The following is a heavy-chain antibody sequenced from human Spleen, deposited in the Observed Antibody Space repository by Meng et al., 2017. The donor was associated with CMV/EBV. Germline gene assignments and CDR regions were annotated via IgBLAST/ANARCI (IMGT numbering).Heavy chain of an antibody. V-gene: IGHV4-39*07. Sequence: QLQRRESASGCVQPAETLSLTCSVSGDPITSSIYYWGWVRQHPVKGLEWIGNNYYSGTTYYNPSLKSRVTMSVDTSKNQISLRLSSVTAADTAVYYCATGSGDFDHWGQGTLVTVSS. CDR1: GDPITSSIYY. D-gene: IGHD1-26*01. CDR3: ATGSGDFDH. J-gene: IGHJ4*02. CDR2: NYYSGTT.